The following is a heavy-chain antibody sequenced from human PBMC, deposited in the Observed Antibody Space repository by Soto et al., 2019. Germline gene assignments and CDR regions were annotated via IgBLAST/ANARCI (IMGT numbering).Heavy chain of an antibody. CDR1: GGSISSYY. J-gene: IGHJ6*01. CDR3: ARDRPKRGAVAIVAKTSYYYGMDV. D-gene: IGHD5-12*01. Sequence: QVQLQESGPGLVKPSETLSLTCTVSGGSISSYYWSWIRQPPGKGLEWIGYIYYSGSTNYNPSLKSRVTISVDTSKNQFSLKLSSVTAADTAVYYCARDRPKRGAVAIVAKTSYYYGMDVW. CDR2: IYYSGST. V-gene: IGHV4-59*01.